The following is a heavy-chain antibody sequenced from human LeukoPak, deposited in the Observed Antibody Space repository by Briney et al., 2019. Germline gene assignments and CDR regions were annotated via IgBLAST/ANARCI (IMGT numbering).Heavy chain of an antibody. D-gene: IGHD1-26*01. CDR2: TYYRSKWYN. V-gene: IGHV6-1*01. CDR3: ARDRGSLRYYFDY. J-gene: IGHJ4*02. Sequence: SQTLSLTCAISGDSVSSNSVAWNWIRQSPSRSLEWLGSTYYRSKWYNDYALSVKSRITINPDTSKNQFSLQLDSVTPEDTAVYYCARDRGSLRYYFDYWGQGTLVTVSS. CDR1: GDSVSSNSVA.